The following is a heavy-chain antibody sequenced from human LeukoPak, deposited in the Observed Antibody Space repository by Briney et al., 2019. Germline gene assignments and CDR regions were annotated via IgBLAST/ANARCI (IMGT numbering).Heavy chain of an antibody. Sequence: PGGTLRLSCAASGFTFSSYGMSWVRQAPGKGLEWVSAISGSGGSTYYADSVKGRFTISRDNSKNTLYLQMNSLRAEDTAVYYCAMRSGSYLRSDYMDVWGKGTTVTVSS. CDR1: GFTFSSYG. CDR2: ISGSGGST. J-gene: IGHJ6*03. D-gene: IGHD3-10*01. CDR3: AMRSGSYLRSDYMDV. V-gene: IGHV3-23*01.